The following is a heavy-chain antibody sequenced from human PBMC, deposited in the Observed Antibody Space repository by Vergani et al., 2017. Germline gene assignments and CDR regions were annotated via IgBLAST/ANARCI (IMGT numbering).Heavy chain of an antibody. D-gene: IGHD3-22*01. CDR1: GGSISSGGYS. CDR3: ARGNPYDYDSSGYYPNWFDP. J-gene: IGHJ5*02. Sequence: QLQLQESGSGLVKPSQTLSLTCAVSGGSISSGGYSWSWIRQPPGKGLEWIGYIYHSGSTYYNPSLKSRVTISVDRSKNQFSLKLSSVTAADTAVYYCARGNPYDYDSSGYYPNWFDPWGQGTLVTVSS. CDR2: IYHSGST. V-gene: IGHV4-30-2*01.